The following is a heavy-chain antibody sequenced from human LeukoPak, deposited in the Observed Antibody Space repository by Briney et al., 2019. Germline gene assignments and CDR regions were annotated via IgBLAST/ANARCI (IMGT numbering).Heavy chain of an antibody. CDR2: ISGSGGTT. CDR3: AKSPPPYVWGSYRYTEDY. D-gene: IGHD3-16*02. Sequence: PGGSLRLSCAASGFTFSNYAMNWVRQAPGKGLEWVSTISGSGGTTYYADSVKGRFTISRDNSKNTLYLQMNSLRAEDTAVYYCAKSPPPYVWGSYRYTEDYWGQGTLVTVSS. J-gene: IGHJ4*02. CDR1: GFTFSNYA. V-gene: IGHV3-23*01.